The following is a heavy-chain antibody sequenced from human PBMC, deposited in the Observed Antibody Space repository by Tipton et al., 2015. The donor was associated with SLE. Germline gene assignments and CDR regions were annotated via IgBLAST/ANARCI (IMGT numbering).Heavy chain of an antibody. Sequence: TLSLTCTVSGGSISSSSYYWGWIRQPPGKGLEWIGSIYYSGSTNYNPSLKSRVTISVDTSKNQFSLKLSSVTAADTAVYYCARGRPSSIAARRNYYYYMDVWGKGTTVTVSS. V-gene: IGHV4-39*07. D-gene: IGHD6-6*01. CDR2: IYYSGST. J-gene: IGHJ6*03. CDR3: ARGRPSSIAARRNYYYYMDV. CDR1: GGSISSSSYY.